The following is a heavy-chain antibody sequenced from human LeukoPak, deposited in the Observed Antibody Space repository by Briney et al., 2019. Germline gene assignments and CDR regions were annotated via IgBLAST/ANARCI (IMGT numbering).Heavy chain of an antibody. CDR2: ISSSDGSTI. CDR1: GFSFSSYE. V-gene: IGHV3-48*03. Sequence: GGSLRLSCAASGFSFSSYEMNWVRQAPGKGLEWLSYISSSDGSTIYYADSVKGRFIISRDNAKNSLYLQMNSLRADDTAVYYCARDRYAWYYWGQGTLVTVSS. CDR3: ARDRYAWYY. J-gene: IGHJ4*02. D-gene: IGHD2-2*01.